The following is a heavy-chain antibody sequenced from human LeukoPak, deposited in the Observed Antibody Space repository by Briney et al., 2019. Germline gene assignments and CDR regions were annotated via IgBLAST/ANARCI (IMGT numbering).Heavy chain of an antibody. V-gene: IGHV1-2*02. Sequence: GASVKVSCKASGYTFTANYIHWVRQAPGQGLEWMGWINPISGGTDYAQKFLGRVTMTRDTSISTAYMELSRLTSDDTAVYYCARASLGDSSAYYQRPYWYFDLWGRGTLVTVSS. D-gene: IGHD3-22*01. CDR1: GYTFTANY. CDR2: INPISGGT. CDR3: ARASLGDSSAYYQRPYWYFDL. J-gene: IGHJ2*01.